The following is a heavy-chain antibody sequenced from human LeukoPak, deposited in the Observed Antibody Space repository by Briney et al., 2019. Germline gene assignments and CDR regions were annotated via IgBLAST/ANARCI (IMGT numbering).Heavy chain of an antibody. CDR3: ARDSPFLVPGTGDAFDV. CDR2: ISAYHGKT. D-gene: IGHD6-19*01. Sequence: GASVKVSSKPSGYTSTTVGISWVRQAPGQGLEWMGWISAYHGKTNFAQRFQGRLTLTTEASTSTAYMELRSLRSDDTAIYYCARDSPFLVPGTGDAFDVWGQGTMVSVSS. J-gene: IGHJ3*01. CDR1: GYTSTTVG. V-gene: IGHV1-18*01.